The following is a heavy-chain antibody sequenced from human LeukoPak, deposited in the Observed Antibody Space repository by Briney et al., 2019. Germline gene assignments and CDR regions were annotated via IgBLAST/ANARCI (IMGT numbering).Heavy chain of an antibody. CDR3: ARVGYSGYGGFFDY. CDR1: GGSISSSSYY. CDR2: IYYSGST. D-gene: IGHD5-12*01. Sequence: PSETLSLTCTVSGGSISSSSYYWGWIRQPPGKGLEWIGSIYYSGSTYYNPSLKSRVTISVDTSKNQFSLKLSSVTAADTAVYYCARVGYSGYGGFFDYWGQGTLVTVSS. J-gene: IGHJ4*02. V-gene: IGHV4-39*01.